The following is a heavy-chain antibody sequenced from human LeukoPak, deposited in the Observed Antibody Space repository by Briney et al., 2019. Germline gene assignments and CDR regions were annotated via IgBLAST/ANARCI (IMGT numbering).Heavy chain of an antibody. J-gene: IGHJ6*02. V-gene: IGHV1-8*01. CDR2: MNPNSGNT. CDR1: GYTSTSYD. Sequence: ASVTVSCKASGYTSTSYDINWVRQATGQGLEWMGWMNPNSGNTGYAQKFQGRVSMTRNTSISTAYMELSSLRSEDTAVYYCARVISSGWNYYYYYGMDVWGQGTTVTVSS. CDR3: ARVISSGWNYYYYYGMDV. D-gene: IGHD6-19*01.